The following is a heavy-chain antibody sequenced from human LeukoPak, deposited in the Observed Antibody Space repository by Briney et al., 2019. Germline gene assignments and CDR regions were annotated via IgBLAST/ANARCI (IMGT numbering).Heavy chain of an antibody. CDR2: IKQDESEK. CDR1: GFTFSSYW. J-gene: IGHJ4*02. D-gene: IGHD2-15*01. Sequence: GGSLRLSCAASGFTFSSYWMSWVRQAPGKGLEWVANIKQDESEKYYVDSVKGRFTISRDNAKNSLYLQMNSLRAEDTAVYYCVQESSSLLRSYFDYWGQGTLVTVSS. V-gene: IGHV3-7*02. CDR3: VQESSSLLRSYFDY.